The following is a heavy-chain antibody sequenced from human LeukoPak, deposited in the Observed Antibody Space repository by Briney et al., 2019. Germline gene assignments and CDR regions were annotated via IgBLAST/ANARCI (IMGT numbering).Heavy chain of an antibody. Sequence: GGSLRLSCAASRFIFSNYATSWVRQAPGKGLQWVSSIRENGDRPFYADSVRGRFSISRDNSKNTLTLQMNSLRVEDTAVYYCGRNKATIPVVLDALDIWGQGTMVSVSS. D-gene: IGHD2-2*02. CDR3: GRNKATIPVVLDALDI. CDR2: IRENGDRP. CDR1: RFIFSNYA. V-gene: IGHV3-23*01. J-gene: IGHJ3*02.